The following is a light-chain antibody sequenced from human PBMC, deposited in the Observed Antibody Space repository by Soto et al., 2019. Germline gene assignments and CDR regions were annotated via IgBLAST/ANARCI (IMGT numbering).Light chain of an antibody. CDR2: GAS. V-gene: IGKV3-15*01. J-gene: IGKJ5*01. CDR1: QSVGSS. CDR3: QQYKNWPPIT. Sequence: ACTTSQSVGSSLAWYQQEPGQAPRLLIYGASTRATGIPARFSGSGSGTEFTLTISSLQSEDFAVYFCQQYKNWPPITFGQGTRLEVK.